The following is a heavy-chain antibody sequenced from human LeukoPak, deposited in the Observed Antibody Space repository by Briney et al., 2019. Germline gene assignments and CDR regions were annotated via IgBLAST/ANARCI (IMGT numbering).Heavy chain of an antibody. CDR1: GFTLSSYE. CDR3: TRNSGWYGLS. J-gene: IGHJ1*01. CDR2: IDYDGGSG. Sequence: GGSLRLSCTVSGFTLSSYEMSWLRQAPGKGLEWVSSIDYDGGSGHYADSVKGRFTISRDNSNSTLFLHLNSLRGEDTAVYYCTRNSGWYGLSWGQGTLVTVSS. V-gene: IGHV3-23*01. D-gene: IGHD6-19*01.